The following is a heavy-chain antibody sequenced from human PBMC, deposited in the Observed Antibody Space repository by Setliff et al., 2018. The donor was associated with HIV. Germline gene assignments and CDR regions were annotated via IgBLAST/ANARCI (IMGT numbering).Heavy chain of an antibody. CDR1: GYTFNNYG. Sequence: VSVKVSCKASGYTFNNYGISWVRQAPGQGLEWMGWINTHSGYTNYAQNVQGRVTVTMDTSTSTAYMELRSLKSDDTAVYYCARGKTWLRFLDYWGQGTLVTVSS. J-gene: IGHJ4*02. CDR2: INTHSGYT. CDR3: ARGKTWLRFLDY. D-gene: IGHD5-12*01. V-gene: IGHV1-18*01.